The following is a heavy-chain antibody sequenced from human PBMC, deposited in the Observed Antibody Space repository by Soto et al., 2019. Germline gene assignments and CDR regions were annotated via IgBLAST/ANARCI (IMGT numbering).Heavy chain of an antibody. CDR3: AKITDIVATMAY. CDR2: ISGSGGST. D-gene: IGHD5-12*01. CDR1: GFTFSSYA. V-gene: IGHV3-23*01. Sequence: WGSLRLSCAASGFTFSSYAMSWVRQAPGKGLEWVSAISGSGGSTYYADSVKCRFTISRDNSKNTLYLQMNSLRAEDTAVYYCAKITDIVATMAYWGQGTLVTVSS. J-gene: IGHJ4*02.